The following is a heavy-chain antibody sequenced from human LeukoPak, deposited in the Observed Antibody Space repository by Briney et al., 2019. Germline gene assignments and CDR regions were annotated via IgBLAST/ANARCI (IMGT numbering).Heavy chain of an antibody. CDR2: ISWNSGSI. V-gene: IGHV3-9*03. Sequence: GGSLRLSCAASGFTFDDYAMHWVRQAPGKGLEWVSGISWNSGSIGYADSVKGRFTISRDNAKNSPYLQMNSLRAEDMALYYCAKGAGPYYYYMDVWGKGTTVTVSS. CDR3: AKGAGPYYYYMDV. D-gene: IGHD3-16*01. J-gene: IGHJ6*03. CDR1: GFTFDDYA.